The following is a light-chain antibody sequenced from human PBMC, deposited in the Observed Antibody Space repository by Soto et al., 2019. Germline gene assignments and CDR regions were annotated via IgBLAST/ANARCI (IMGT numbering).Light chain of an antibody. CDR2: SAS. J-gene: IGKJ5*01. V-gene: IGKV1-33*01. CDR3: QQYDILPIT. CDR1: QGNSGY. Sequence: VTLTCRVSQGNSGYLNWSRQKPERVPNLLIYSASNLEIGVPSRFSGSGSGTHFTFTISSLQTEDIGTYYCQQYDILPITFGRGTRLEIK.